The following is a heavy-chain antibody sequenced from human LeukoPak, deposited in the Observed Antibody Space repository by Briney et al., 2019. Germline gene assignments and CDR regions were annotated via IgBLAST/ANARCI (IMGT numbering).Heavy chain of an antibody. CDR1: GYMFTSYG. J-gene: IGHJ4*02. CDR2: ISVYNGNT. V-gene: IGHV1-18*01. D-gene: IGHD6-6*01. CDR3: ARDFPGRLGKAARPIFDF. Sequence: GASVKVSCKASGYMFTSYGISWVRQAPGQGLEWMGGISVYNGNTNYAQNFQGRLTMTTDASTRTAYMELRSLRSDDTAVYYCARDFPGRLGKAARPIFDFWGQGTPVTVSS.